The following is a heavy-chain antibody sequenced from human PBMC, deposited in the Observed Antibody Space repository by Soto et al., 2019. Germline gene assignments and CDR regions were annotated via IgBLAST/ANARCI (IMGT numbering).Heavy chain of an antibody. D-gene: IGHD1-26*01. CDR2: IYYGGTA. Sequence: SETLSLTCAVSGHSISSGYFWGWLRQPPGKGLEWIGSIYYGGTAYYNPSLKSRVTISLDMSKNQFSLSLSSVTAADTAFYYCARDGSVGTGWFAPWGQGTLVTVSS. J-gene: IGHJ5*02. CDR3: ARDGSVGTGWFAP. CDR1: GHSISSGYF. V-gene: IGHV4-38-2*02.